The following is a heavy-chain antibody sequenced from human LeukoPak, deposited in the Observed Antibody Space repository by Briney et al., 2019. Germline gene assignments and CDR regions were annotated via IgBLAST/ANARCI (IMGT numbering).Heavy chain of an antibody. CDR3: ARALLYPQGFDP. D-gene: IGHD2-15*01. Sequence: PSETLSLTCAVYGGSFSGYYWSWIRQPPGKGLEWIGEINHSGSTNYNPSLKSRVTISVDRSKNQFSLKLSSVTAADTAVYYCARALLYPQGFDPWGQGTLVTVSS. CDR1: GGSFSGYY. J-gene: IGHJ5*02. CDR2: INHSGST. V-gene: IGHV4-34*01.